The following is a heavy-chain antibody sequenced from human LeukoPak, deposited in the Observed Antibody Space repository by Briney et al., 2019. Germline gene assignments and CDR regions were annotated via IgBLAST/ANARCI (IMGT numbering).Heavy chain of an antibody. Sequence: ASVKVSCKASGYTFTSYAISWVRQAPGQGLEWMGLISAYNGNTNYAQKLQGRVTMTTDTSTSTAYMELRRLRSDDTAVYYCARDWDYDILTGYYYGLRFDPWGQGTLVTVSS. V-gene: IGHV1-18*01. CDR1: GYTFTSYA. CDR2: ISAYNGNT. CDR3: ARDWDYDILTGYYYGLRFDP. J-gene: IGHJ5*02. D-gene: IGHD3-9*01.